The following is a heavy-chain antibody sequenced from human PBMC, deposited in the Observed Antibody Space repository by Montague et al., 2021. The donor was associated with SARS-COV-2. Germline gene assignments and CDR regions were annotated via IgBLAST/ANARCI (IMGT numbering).Heavy chain of an antibody. V-gene: IGHV4-59*01. Sequence: SETLSLTCTVSGGSISSYFWSWIRQPPGKGLEWIGYIYYIGRTNYNPSLKSRATISVDTSKNQFALRLHSVTAADTAVYYCAREFRIELWQTNWYFGLWGRGTLVTVSS. CDR3: AREFRIELWQTNWYFGL. D-gene: IGHD3-16*01. CDR1: GGSISSYF. J-gene: IGHJ2*01. CDR2: IYYIGRT.